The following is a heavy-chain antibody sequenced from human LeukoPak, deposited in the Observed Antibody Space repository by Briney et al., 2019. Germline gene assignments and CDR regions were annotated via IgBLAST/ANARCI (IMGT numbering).Heavy chain of an antibody. Sequence: ASETLSLTCTVSGGSISSYYWSWIRQPAGKGLEWIGRIYTSGSTNYNPSLKSRVTMSVDTSKNQFSLKLSSVTAADTAVYYCARGTSSGVDPYYYYYYMDVWGKGTTVTVSS. CDR1: GGSISSYY. D-gene: IGHD3-10*01. V-gene: IGHV4-4*07. J-gene: IGHJ6*03. CDR3: ARGTSSGVDPYYYYYYMDV. CDR2: IYTSGST.